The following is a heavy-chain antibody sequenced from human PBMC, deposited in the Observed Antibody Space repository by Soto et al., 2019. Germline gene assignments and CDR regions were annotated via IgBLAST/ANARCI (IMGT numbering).Heavy chain of an antibody. CDR3: APAPTGLDV. J-gene: IGHJ6*02. V-gene: IGHV3-48*03. CDR1: GFTFRSYE. CDR2: ISSSGDII. D-gene: IGHD1-1*01. Sequence: DVQLVESGGGLVQPGGSLRLSCAASGFTFRSYEMNWVRQPPGKGLEWVSYISSSGDIIYYADSVKGRFTISRDNDRNSLFLQMNSLRVEDTAVYYCAPAPTGLDVWGQGATVTVSS.